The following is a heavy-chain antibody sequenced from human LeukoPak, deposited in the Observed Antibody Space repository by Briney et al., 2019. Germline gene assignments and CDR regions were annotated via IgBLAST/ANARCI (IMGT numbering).Heavy chain of an antibody. J-gene: IGHJ4*02. CDR3: AGHYYDSSGYYYFDY. Sequence: PSETLSLTCTVSGGSISGYYWSWIRQPPGKGLEYIGYIYYSGSTDYNPSPKSRITISVDTSKNQFSLKLSSVTAADTAVYYCAGHYYDSSGYYYFDYWGQGTLVTVSS. D-gene: IGHD3-22*01. CDR1: GGSISGYY. CDR2: IYYSGST. V-gene: IGHV4-59*08.